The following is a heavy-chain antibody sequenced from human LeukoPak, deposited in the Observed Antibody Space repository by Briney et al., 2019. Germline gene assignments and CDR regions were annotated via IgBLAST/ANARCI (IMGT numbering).Heavy chain of an antibody. Sequence: SETLSLTCTVSGGSIGSYYWSWIQQPPGKGLEWIGYIYYSGSTNYNPSLKSRVTISVDTSKNQFSLKLSSVTAADTAVYYCARAPSTMFDYWGQGTLVTVSS. CDR2: IYYSGST. J-gene: IGHJ4*02. CDR3: ARAPSTMFDY. CDR1: GGSIGSYY. V-gene: IGHV4-59*08. D-gene: IGHD1-1*01.